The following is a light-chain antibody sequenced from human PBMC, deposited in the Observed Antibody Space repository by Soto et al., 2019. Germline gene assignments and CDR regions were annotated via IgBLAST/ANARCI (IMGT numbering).Light chain of an antibody. Sequence: QSALTQPASVSGSPGQSIAISCTGTSSDVGGYNYVSWYQQYPGKAPKLIIYEVSNRPSGVSNRFSGSKSGNTASLTISGLQAEDEADYYCTSYTSSRNRKVFGGGTKLTVL. CDR1: SSDVGGYNY. J-gene: IGLJ3*02. CDR2: EVS. V-gene: IGLV2-14*01. CDR3: TSYTSSRNRKV.